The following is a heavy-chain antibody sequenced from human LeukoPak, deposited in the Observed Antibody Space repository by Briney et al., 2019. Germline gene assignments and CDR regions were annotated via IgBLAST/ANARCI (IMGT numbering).Heavy chain of an antibody. D-gene: IGHD1-14*01. V-gene: IGHV3-53*01. CDR2: SYSDSNT. Sequence: PGGSLRLSCAASGFTVSNNYMSWVRQAPGKGLEWVSISYSDSNTNYADSVKGRFTISRDTSQNTLSVQMNSLRAEDTAVYYCVRKNRDFNAAFDIWGQGTVVTVSS. J-gene: IGHJ3*02. CDR1: GFTVSNNY. CDR3: VRKNRDFNAAFDI.